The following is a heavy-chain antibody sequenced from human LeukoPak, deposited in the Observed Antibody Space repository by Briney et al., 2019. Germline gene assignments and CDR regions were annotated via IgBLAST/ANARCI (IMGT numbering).Heavy chain of an antibody. Sequence: PGGSLRLSCAASGFTFDDYAMHWVRQAPGKGLEWVSLISWDGGSTYYADSVKGRFTISRDNAKNTLYLQMNSLRAEDTAVYYCAKLMRIVVVITPPDYWGQGTLVTVSS. CDR2: ISWDGGST. J-gene: IGHJ4*02. CDR3: AKLMRIVVVITPPDY. CDR1: GFTFDDYA. D-gene: IGHD3-22*01. V-gene: IGHV3-43D*03.